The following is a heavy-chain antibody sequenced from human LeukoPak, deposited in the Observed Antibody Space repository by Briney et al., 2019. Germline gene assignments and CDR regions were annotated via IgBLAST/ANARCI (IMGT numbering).Heavy chain of an antibody. CDR2: IYYSGST. CDR3: ARADSSGYSHFDY. D-gene: IGHD3-22*01. J-gene: IGHJ4*02. V-gene: IGHV4-31*03. CDR1: GGSISSGGYH. Sequence: PSETLSLTCTVSGGSISSGGYHWSWIRQHPGKGLEWIGYIYYSGSTYYNPSLKSRVTISVDTSKNQFSLKLSSVTAADTAVYYCARADSSGYSHFDYWGQGTLVTVSS.